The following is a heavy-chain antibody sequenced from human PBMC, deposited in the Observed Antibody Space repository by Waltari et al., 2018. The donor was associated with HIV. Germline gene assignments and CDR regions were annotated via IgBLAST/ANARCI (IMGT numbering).Heavy chain of an antibody. CDR1: GYTFTGHS. CDR3: SRGGVILSGYYPSGLS. V-gene: IGHV1-2*02. J-gene: IGHJ5*02. CDR2: INPNSGRR. Sequence: QVLLVQSGAEVKKPGASVKVSCKASGYTFTGHSIPWVRQAPGPGLECVGWINPNSGRRQFSQKFQGRVTMTRDKSSSTAYVELKGLTSDDTALYWCSRGGVILSGYYPSGLSWGQGTLVTVSS. D-gene: IGHD3-9*01.